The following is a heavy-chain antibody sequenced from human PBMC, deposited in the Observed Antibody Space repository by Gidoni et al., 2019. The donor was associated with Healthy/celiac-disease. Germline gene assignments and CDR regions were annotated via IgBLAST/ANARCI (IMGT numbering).Heavy chain of an antibody. J-gene: IGHJ3*02. D-gene: IGHD4-4*01. CDR3: ARDLFNSGNSEGMGAFDI. V-gene: IGHV3-53*01. CDR1: GFTVSSNY. Sequence: EVQLVESGGGLIQPGGSRRLSCAASGFTVSSNYMSWVRQAPGKGLEWVSVIYSGGSTYYADSVKGRFTISRDNSKNTLYLQMNSLRAEDTAVYYCARDLFNSGNSEGMGAFDIWGQGTMVTVSS. CDR2: IYSGGST.